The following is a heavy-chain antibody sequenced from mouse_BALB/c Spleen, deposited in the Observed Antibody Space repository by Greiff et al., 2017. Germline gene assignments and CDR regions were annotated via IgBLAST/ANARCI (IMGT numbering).Heavy chain of an antibody. Sequence: EVKLVESGGGLVKPGGSLKLSCAASGFTFSSYAMSWVRQTPEKRLEWVASISSGGSTYYPDSVKGRFTISRDNARNILYLQMSSLRSEDTAMYYCAREGPASFAYWGQGTLVTVSA. J-gene: IGHJ3*01. CDR1: GFTFSSYA. D-gene: IGHD1-2*01. CDR3: AREGPASFAY. CDR2: ISSGGST. V-gene: IGHV5-6-5*01.